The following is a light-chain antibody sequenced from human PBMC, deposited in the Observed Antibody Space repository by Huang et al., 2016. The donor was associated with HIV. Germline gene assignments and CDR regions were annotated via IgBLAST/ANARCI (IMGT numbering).Light chain of an antibody. CDR3: MQALQTPFS. Sequence: DIVMTQSPLSLPVTPGEPASISCRSSQSLLHSNGNHYLDWYLQKEGQSPQLLIYLGANRASGVPDRFSGSGSDTDCKLNISRVEAEDAGGIYYCMQALQTPFSFGQGTKVEIK. V-gene: IGKV2-28*01. CDR2: LGA. CDR1: QSLLHSNGNHY. J-gene: IGKJ1*01.